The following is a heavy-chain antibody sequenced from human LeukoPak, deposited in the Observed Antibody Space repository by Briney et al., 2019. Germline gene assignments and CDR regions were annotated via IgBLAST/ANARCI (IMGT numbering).Heavy chain of an antibody. CDR2: ISSNGGST. D-gene: IGHD6-13*01. CDR1: GFTFSSYA. CDR3: ARAGGGDKQQLVWYFDL. Sequence: GGSLRLSCSASGFTFSSYAMHWVRQAPGKGLEYVSAISSNGGSTYYADSVKGRFTISRDNSKNTLYLQMNSLRAEDTAVYYCARAGGGDKQQLVWYFDLWGRGTLVTVSS. V-gene: IGHV3-64*04. J-gene: IGHJ2*01.